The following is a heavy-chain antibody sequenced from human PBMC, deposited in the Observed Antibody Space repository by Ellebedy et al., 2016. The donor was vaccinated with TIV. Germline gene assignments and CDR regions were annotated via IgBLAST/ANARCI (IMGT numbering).Heavy chain of an antibody. CDR1: GYTFTSYY. J-gene: IGHJ5*02. CDR2: INPSGGST. D-gene: IGHD6-19*01. Sequence: ASVKVSXXASGYTFTSYYMHWVRQAPGQGLEWMGIINPSGGSTSYAQKFQGRVTMTRDTSTSTVYMELSSLRSEDTAVYYCARARAVAGTADWFDPWGQGTLVTVSS. CDR3: ARARAVAGTADWFDP. V-gene: IGHV1-46*01.